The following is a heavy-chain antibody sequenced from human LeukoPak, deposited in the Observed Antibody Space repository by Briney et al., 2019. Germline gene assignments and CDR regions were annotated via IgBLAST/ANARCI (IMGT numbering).Heavy chain of an antibody. V-gene: IGHV1-8*01. J-gene: IGHJ6*02. CDR2: MNPNSGNT. CDR1: GYTFTSYD. Sequence: ASVKVSCKASGYTFTSYDINWVRQATGQGLEWMGWMNPNSGNTGYAQKFQGRVTMTRNTSISTAYMELSSLRSEDTAVYYCASDQYSSGWYYYYGMDVWGQGTTGTVSS. CDR3: ASDQYSSGWYYYYGMDV. D-gene: IGHD6-19*01.